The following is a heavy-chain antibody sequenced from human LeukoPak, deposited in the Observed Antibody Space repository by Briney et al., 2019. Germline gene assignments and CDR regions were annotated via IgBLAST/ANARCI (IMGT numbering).Heavy chain of an antibody. D-gene: IGHD2-2*01. Sequence: GGSLRLSCAASGFTFSSYAMSWVRQAPGKGLEWVSAISGSGGSTYYADSVKGRFTISRDNSKNTLYLQMNSLRAEDTAVYYCAKEDPVNNLYCSSTSCYVPSFDYWGQGTLVTVSS. CDR3: AKEDPVNNLYCSSTSCYVPSFDY. J-gene: IGHJ4*02. CDR2: ISGSGGST. V-gene: IGHV3-23*01. CDR1: GFTFSSYA.